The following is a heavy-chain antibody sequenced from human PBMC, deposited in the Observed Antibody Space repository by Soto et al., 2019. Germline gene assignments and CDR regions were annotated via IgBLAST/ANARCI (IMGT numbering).Heavy chain of an antibody. J-gene: IGHJ4*02. V-gene: IGHV3-7*01. Sequence: GSLRLSCTASGFTFSSYWMIWVLQAPGKGLEWVANIKQDGSEKYYVDSVKGRFTISRDNAKNSLYLQMNSLRAEDTAVYYCARAALEWLLPTLIDYWGQGTMVTVSS. CDR3: ARAALEWLLPTLIDY. D-gene: IGHD3-3*01. CDR2: IKQDGSEK. CDR1: GFTFSSYW.